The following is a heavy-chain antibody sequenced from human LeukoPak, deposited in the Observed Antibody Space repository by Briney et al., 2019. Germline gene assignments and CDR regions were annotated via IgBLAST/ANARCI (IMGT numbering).Heavy chain of an antibody. J-gene: IGHJ4*02. V-gene: IGHV3-33*01. CDR2: IWYDGSNK. Sequence: GRSLRLSCAASGFTFSSYGMHWVRQAPGKGLEWVAVIWYDGSNKYYADSVKGRFTISRDNSKNTLYLQMNSLRAEDTAVYYCAGVYGSVTGYFDYWGQGTLVTVSS. CDR3: AGVYGSVTGYFDY. CDR1: GFTFSSYG. D-gene: IGHD3-10*01.